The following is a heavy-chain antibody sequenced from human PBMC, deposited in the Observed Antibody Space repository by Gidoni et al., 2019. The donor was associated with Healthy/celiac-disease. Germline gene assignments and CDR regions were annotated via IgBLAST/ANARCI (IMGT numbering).Heavy chain of an antibody. CDR3: ARGGHYDSSGYYDY. CDR2: IYSGGST. CDR1: GFTVSSNY. Sequence: EVQLVESGGGLIQPGGSLRLSCAASGFTVSSNYMSWVRQAPGKGLVWVSVIYSGGSTYYADSVKGRFTIARDNSKNTLYLQMNSLRAEDTAVYYCARGGHYDSSGYYDYWGQGTLVTVSS. V-gene: IGHV3-53*01. D-gene: IGHD3-22*01. J-gene: IGHJ4*02.